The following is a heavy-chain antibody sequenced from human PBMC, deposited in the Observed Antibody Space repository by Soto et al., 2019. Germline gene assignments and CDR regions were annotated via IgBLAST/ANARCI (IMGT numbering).Heavy chain of an antibody. V-gene: IGHV3-23*01. CDR1: GFTLASYT. CDR2: LTGSGGDT. CDR3: AKRFPDYNSAYGLDY. D-gene: IGHD3-22*01. Sequence: GGSLRLSCAASGFTLASYTMNWVRQAPGKGLEWVSGLTGSGGDTCYSDSAKGRFTVSRDKSKNTLYLQMNSLRAEDTAVYYCAKRFPDYNSAYGLDYWGQGTPVTVSS. J-gene: IGHJ4*02.